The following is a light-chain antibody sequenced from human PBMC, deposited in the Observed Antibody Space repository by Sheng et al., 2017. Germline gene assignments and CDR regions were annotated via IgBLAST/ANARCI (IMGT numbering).Light chain of an antibody. CDR2: AAS. J-gene: IGKJ3*01. CDR3: QQSFRKPFT. V-gene: IGKV1-39*01. Sequence: DIQMTQSPSSLSASVGDRVSITCRASQGFSNSLAWYQQKPGKAPKLLIYAASSLQSGVPSRFSGSGSGTDFTLTISSLHHDDHAIYYCQQSFRKPFTFGPGTEVDIK. CDR1: QGFSNS.